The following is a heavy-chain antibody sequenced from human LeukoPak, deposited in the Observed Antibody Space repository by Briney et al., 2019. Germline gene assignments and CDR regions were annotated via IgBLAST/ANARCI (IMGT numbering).Heavy chain of an antibody. D-gene: IGHD2-21*02. J-gene: IGHJ3*02. Sequence: SETLSLTCTVSGGSISSYYWSWIRQPPGKGLEWIGYIYYSGSTNYNPSLKSRVTISVDTSKNQFSLKLSSVTAADTAVYYCARATYRGGDCYFAFDIWGQGTMVTVSS. CDR1: GGSISSYY. CDR2: IYYSGST. CDR3: ARATYRGGDCYFAFDI. V-gene: IGHV4-59*01.